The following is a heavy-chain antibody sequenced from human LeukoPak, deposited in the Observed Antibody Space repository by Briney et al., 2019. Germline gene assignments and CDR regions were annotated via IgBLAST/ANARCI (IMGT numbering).Heavy chain of an antibody. D-gene: IGHD1-26*01. Sequence: GGSLRLSCAASGFTFSSYAMSWVRRAPGKGLEWVSAISGSGGSTYYADSVKGRFTISRDNSKNTLYLQMNSLRAEDTAVYYCAKGTRSGTYYFDYWGQGTLVTVSS. CDR1: GFTFSSYA. J-gene: IGHJ4*02. CDR3: AKGTRSGTYYFDY. V-gene: IGHV3-23*01. CDR2: ISGSGGST.